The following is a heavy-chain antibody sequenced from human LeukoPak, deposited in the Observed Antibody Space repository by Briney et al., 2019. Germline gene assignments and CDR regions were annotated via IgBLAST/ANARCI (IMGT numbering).Heavy chain of an antibody. CDR3: ASWEYSSSSLWGTYPYYFDY. D-gene: IGHD6-13*01. CDR1: GFTFSSYS. Sequence: GGSLRLSCAASGFTFSSYSMNWVRQAPGKGREWVSSISSSSSYIYYADSVKGRFTISRDNANTSLYLQMNSLRAEDTAVYYCASWEYSSSSLWGTYPYYFDYWGQGTLVTVSS. V-gene: IGHV3-21*01. CDR2: ISSSSSYI. J-gene: IGHJ4*02.